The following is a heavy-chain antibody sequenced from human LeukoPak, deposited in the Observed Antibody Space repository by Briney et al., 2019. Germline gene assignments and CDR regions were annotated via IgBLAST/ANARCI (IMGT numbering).Heavy chain of an antibody. V-gene: IGHV3-48*01. CDR3: ARPDYDSSGCVDY. D-gene: IGHD3-22*01. CDR1: GFNFDEYA. J-gene: IGHJ4*02. CDR2: IYRDSSVK. Sequence: GGSLRLSCVASGFNFDEYAMNWVRQAPGKGLEWISCIYRDSSVKHYADSVRGRFTVSRDNAKNSVYLQMNSLRAEDTAVYYCARPDYDSSGCVDYWGQGTLVTVSS.